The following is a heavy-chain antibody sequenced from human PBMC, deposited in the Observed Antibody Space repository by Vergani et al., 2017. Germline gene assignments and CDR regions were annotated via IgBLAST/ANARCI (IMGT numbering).Heavy chain of an antibody. CDR3: AADITGVDYYDSSGYFTYGMDV. D-gene: IGHD3-22*01. V-gene: IGHV1-58*01. J-gene: IGHJ6*02. CDR2: IVVGSGNT. Sequence: QMQLVPSGPEVKKPGTSVKVSCKASGFTFTSSAVQWVRQARGQRLEWIGWIVVGSGNTNYAQKFQERVTITRDMSTSTAYMELSSLRSEDTAVYYCAADITGVDYYDSSGYFTYGMDVWGQGTTVTVSS. CDR1: GFTFTSSA.